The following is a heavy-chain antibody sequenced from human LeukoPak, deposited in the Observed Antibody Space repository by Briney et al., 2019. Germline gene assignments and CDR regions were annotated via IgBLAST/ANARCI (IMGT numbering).Heavy chain of an antibody. Sequence: PGGSLRLSCAASGFTFSSYAMHWVRQAPGKGLEWVAVISYDGSNKYYADSVKGRFTISRDNSKNMLYLQMNSLRAEDTAVFYCAGNTYYYDSSGLNWGQGTLVTVSS. V-gene: IGHV3-30-3*01. CDR1: GFTFSSYA. CDR2: ISYDGSNK. CDR3: AGNTYYYDSSGLN. D-gene: IGHD3-22*01. J-gene: IGHJ4*02.